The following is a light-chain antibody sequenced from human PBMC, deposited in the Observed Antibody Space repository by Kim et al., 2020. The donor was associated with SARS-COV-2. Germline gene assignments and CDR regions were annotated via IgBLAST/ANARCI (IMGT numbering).Light chain of an antibody. CDR3: QTWDSGIVM. J-gene: IGLJ3*02. Sequence: ASVKLTCTRGSGYSNYASAWHQQQPEKGPRYLMKVNSDGSHTKGDGIPDRFSGSTSGAEHYLTISTLQSEDEADYYCQTWDSGIVMFGGGTQLTVL. V-gene: IGLV4-69*01. CDR2: VNSDGSH. CDR1: SGYSNYA.